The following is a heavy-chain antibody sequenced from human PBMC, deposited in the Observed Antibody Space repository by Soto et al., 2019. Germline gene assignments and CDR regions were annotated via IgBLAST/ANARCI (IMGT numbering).Heavy chain of an antibody. CDR2: ITYDGSFQ. CDR3: AKDRVGGTFYTPLAF. Sequence: GVSLRLSCQASGFNFDNYGMRWVRQAPGKGLEWVAVITYDGSFQYYADSVKGRFTISRDNSKNTLSLHLNTLKPEDTAVYHCAKDRVGGTFYTPLAFWGQGTLVTVSS. J-gene: IGHJ4*02. V-gene: IGHV3-30*18. D-gene: IGHD1-7*01. CDR1: GFNFDNYG.